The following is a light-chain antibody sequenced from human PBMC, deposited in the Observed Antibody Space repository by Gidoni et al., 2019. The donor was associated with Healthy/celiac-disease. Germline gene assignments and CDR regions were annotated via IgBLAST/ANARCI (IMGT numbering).Light chain of an antibody. V-gene: IGKV3-20*01. CDR2: GAS. Sequence: ESVLTQSAGTLSLAPGERATLSCRASQSVSSSYLAWYQQKPGQAPRLLIYGASSRATGIPDRFSGSGSGTDFTLTISRLEPEDFAVYYCQQYDSSPRTFGQGTKVEIK. CDR1: QSVSSSY. CDR3: QQYDSSPRT. J-gene: IGKJ1*01.